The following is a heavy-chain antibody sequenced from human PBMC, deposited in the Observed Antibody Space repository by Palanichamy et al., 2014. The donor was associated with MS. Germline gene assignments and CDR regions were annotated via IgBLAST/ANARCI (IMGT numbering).Heavy chain of an antibody. CDR1: GGSISNGDYY. CDR2: IDYTGRT. Sequence: QVQLQESSPGLVKPSQTLSLTCTVSGGSISNGDYYWSWIRQPPGKGLEWIGYIDYTGRTNYNPSLKSRITMSVDTSKKQFSLKLSSVTAADTAVYYCARDYSNRYDAFDIWGQGTMVTVSS. J-gene: IGHJ3*02. CDR3: ARDYSNRYDAFDI. V-gene: IGHV4-30-4*01. D-gene: IGHD4-11*01.